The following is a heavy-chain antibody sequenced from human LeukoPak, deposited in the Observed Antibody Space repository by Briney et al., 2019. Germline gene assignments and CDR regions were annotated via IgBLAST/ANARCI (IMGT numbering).Heavy chain of an antibody. CDR3: ARSYSSSWYDSYFQH. CDR2: ISYDGSSK. D-gene: IGHD6-13*01. Sequence: ISYDGSSKYYADSVKGRFTISRDNSKNTLYLQMNSLRAEDTALYYCARSYSSSWYDSYFQHWGQGTLVSVSS. V-gene: IGHV3-30*01. J-gene: IGHJ1*01.